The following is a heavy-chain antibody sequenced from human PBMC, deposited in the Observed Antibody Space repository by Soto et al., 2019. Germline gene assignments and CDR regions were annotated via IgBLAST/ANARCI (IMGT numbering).Heavy chain of an antibody. D-gene: IGHD4-17*01. CDR2: IYYSGST. J-gene: IGHJ4*02. V-gene: IGHV4-59*08. CDR3: ARRYGGEDSYYFDY. CDR1: GGSISSYY. Sequence: PSETLSLTCTVSGGSISSYYWSWIRQPPGKGLEWIGYIYYSGSTNYNPSLKSRVTISVDTSKNQFSLKLSSVTAADTAVYYCARRYGGEDSYYFDYWGQGTLVTVSS.